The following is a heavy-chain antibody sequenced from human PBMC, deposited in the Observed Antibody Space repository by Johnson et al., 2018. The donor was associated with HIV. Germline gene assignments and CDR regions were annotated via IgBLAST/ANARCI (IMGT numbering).Heavy chain of an antibody. Sequence: QVQLVESGGGLVKPGGSLRLSCAASGFTFSDYYMSWIRQAPGKGLEWVSSISSIGTTMYYADSVKGRFTISRNTVRNSLYLQMNSLRAEDTAVYYCAREGTYEPLHRIYDYGDYPTFDIWGQGTMVTVSS. D-gene: IGHD4-17*01. V-gene: IGHV3-11*04. CDR3: AREGTYEPLHRIYDYGDYPTFDI. CDR1: GFTFSDYY. J-gene: IGHJ3*02. CDR2: ISSIGTTM.